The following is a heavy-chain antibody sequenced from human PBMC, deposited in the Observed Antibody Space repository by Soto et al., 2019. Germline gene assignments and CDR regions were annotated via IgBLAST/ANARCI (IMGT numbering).Heavy chain of an antibody. V-gene: IGHV4-59*08. Sequence: QVQLQESGPGLVKPSETLSLSCTVSGGSISSYYWSWFRQSPGKRMEWIGYVHHSWGSSYNPSLQRRVAISLDTSNSQFSLKVTSVPATDTAVYYCARRGFGPLHGLVDVWGQGTTVTVSS. J-gene: IGHJ6*02. D-gene: IGHD3-10*01. CDR1: GGSISSYY. CDR3: ARRGFGPLHGLVDV. CDR2: VHHSWGS.